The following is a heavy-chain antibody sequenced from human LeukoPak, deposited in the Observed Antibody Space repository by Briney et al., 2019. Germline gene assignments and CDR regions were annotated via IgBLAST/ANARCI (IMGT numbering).Heavy chain of an antibody. J-gene: IGHJ4*02. CDR1: GFSFSTHG. CDR3: ARDFSGSYYVDY. CDR2: IGRSGSYI. Sequence: GGSLRLSCAASGFSFSTHGMNWVRQGPGKGLEWVSSIGRSGSYIDYADSVKGRFTISRDDAKNSLYLQMNSLRAEDTAVYYCARDFSGSYYVDYWGQGTLVTVSS. D-gene: IGHD1-26*01. V-gene: IGHV3-21*01.